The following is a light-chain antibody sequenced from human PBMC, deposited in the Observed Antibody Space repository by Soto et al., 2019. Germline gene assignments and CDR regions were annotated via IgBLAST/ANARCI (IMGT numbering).Light chain of an antibody. Sequence: EIVLTQSPGTLSLSPGDTATLSCRASQSVGGSLAWYQQKPGQPPRLLVYDVSNRATGIPARFSGSGSTTDFTLTISTLEPEDFAVYYCQQRSNSHPTWTFGQGTKVEL. CDR3: QQRSNSHPTWT. CDR1: QSVGGS. CDR2: DVS. J-gene: IGKJ1*01. V-gene: IGKV3-11*01.